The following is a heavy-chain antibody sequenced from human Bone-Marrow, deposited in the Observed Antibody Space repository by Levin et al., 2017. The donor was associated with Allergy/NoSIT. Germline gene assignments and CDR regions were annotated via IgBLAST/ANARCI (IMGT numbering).Heavy chain of an antibody. J-gene: IGHJ5*02. CDR3: ARDHPEYFSDH. CDR2: ITKDGSKQ. D-gene: IGHD2/OR15-2a*01. Sequence: SCAVSGFTFSDYGMHWVRQAPGKGLEWVASITKDGSKQYYLDSVKGRSTLSRDSSKNTVSLQMNSLTADDTAVYFCARDHPEYFSDHWGQGTLVSVSS. V-gene: IGHV3-30*03. CDR1: GFTFSDYG.